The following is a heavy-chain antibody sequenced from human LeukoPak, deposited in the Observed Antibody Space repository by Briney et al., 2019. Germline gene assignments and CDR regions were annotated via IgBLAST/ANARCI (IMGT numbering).Heavy chain of an antibody. CDR3: ASRQLWLRRGWFDP. CDR1: GGAFSGYY. CDR2: INHSGST. D-gene: IGHD5-18*01. V-gene: IGHV4-34*01. J-gene: IGHJ5*02. Sequence: SETLSLTCAGYGGAFSGYYWSWIRQPPGKGLEWIGEINHSGSTNYNPSLKSRVTISVDTSKNQFSLKLSSVTAADTAVYYCASRQLWLRRGWFDPWGQGTLVTVSS.